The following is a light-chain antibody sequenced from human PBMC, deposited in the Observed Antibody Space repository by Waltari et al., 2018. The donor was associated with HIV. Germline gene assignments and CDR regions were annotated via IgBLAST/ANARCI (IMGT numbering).Light chain of an antibody. CDR3: HQYYNMLT. J-gene: IGKJ4*01. CDR1: QSLLYSPNNKHY. Sequence: DIVMIQSPDSLAVSLGERATINCKSSQSLLYSPNNKHYLAWYQQKPAQFPKLLIYWASTRQSGVPDRFSGSGSGTDFTLTISSLQAEDVAVYYCHQYYNMLTFGGGTKVEI. CDR2: WAS. V-gene: IGKV4-1*01.